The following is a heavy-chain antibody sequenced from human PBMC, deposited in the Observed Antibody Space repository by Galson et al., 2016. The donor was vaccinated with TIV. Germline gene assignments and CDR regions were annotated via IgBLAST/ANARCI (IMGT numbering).Heavy chain of an antibody. V-gene: IGHV3-30*03. CDR2: ISFDGSNK. Sequence: SLRLSCAASGFTFSSYGMHWVRQAPGKGLEWVAVISFDGSNKYYAESVKGRFTISRDTSKNTLYLQMNSLRAEDTAVYYCAREDSEFGELFHAFDYWGQGTLVTVSS. CDR1: GFTFSSYG. CDR3: AREDSEFGELFHAFDY. D-gene: IGHD3-10*01. J-gene: IGHJ4*02.